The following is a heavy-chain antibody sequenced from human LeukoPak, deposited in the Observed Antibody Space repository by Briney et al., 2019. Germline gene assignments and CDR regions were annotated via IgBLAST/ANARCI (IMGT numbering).Heavy chain of an antibody. CDR1: GYTFTSYG. V-gene: IGHV1-18*01. CDR3: ARVQYSYGYPLLNDY. J-gene: IGHJ4*02. Sequence: ASVKVSCKASGYTFTSYGISWVRQAPGQGLEWMGWISAYNGNTNYAQKLQGRVTMTTDTSTSTAYTELRSLRSDDTAVYYCARVQYSYGYPLLNDYWGQGTLVTVSS. CDR2: ISAYNGNT. D-gene: IGHD5-18*01.